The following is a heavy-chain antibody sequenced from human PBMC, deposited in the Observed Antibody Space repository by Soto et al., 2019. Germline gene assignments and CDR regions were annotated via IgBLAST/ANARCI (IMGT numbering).Heavy chain of an antibody. D-gene: IGHD2-15*01. CDR1: CGSISSGDYY. V-gene: IGHV4-30-4*01. Sequence: PSETLSLTCTVSCGSISSGDYYWSWIRQPPGKGLEWIGYIYYSGSTYYNPSLKSRVTISVDTSKNQFSLKLSSVTAADTAVYYCAREPPGYCSGGSCYSVIGKAFDIWGQGTMVTVSS. J-gene: IGHJ3*02. CDR3: AREPPGYCSGGSCYSVIGKAFDI. CDR2: IYYSGST.